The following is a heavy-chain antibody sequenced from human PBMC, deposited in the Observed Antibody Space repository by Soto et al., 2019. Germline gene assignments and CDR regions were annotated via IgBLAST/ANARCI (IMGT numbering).Heavy chain of an antibody. CDR1: GFTFSSYA. CDR2: ISYDGSNK. J-gene: IGHJ4*02. CDR3: ARATTMIVVVTQFDY. V-gene: IGHV3-30-3*01. Sequence: LRLSCAASGFTFSSYAMHWVRQAPGKGLEWVAVISYDGSNKYYADSVKGRFTISRDNSKNTLYLQMNSLRAEDTAVYYCARATTMIVVVTQFDYWGQGTLVTVSS. D-gene: IGHD3-22*01.